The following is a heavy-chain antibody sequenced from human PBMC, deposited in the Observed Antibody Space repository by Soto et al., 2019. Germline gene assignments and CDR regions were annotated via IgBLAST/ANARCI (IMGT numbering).Heavy chain of an antibody. V-gene: IGHV1-18*01. CDR1: GYTFSTSG. Sequence: GASVKVSCKTSGYTFSTSGISWVRQAPGQGLEWVGWIRPDNGNRKSAQRLQGRVTLTTDTSASTAYMELRSLTADATAMYPSARESESQSYNDWGQGTLVTVSS. J-gene: IGHJ1*01. CDR2: IRPDNGNR. CDR3: ARESESQSYND. D-gene: IGHD1-20*01.